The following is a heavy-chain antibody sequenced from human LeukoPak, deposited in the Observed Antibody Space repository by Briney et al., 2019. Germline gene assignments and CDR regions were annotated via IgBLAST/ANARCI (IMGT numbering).Heavy chain of an antibody. CDR1: GGSMSNYY. J-gene: IGHJ3*01. CDR3: ARHAPRDSSGNDAFDV. V-gene: IGHV4-59*08. Sequence: SVTLSLTCTVSGGSMSNYYWSWIRQPPGKGLEWIAYIFSSGSPNYNPSLKSRVTISVDTSKNQFSLKLSSVTAADTAVYYCARHAPRDSSGNDAFDVWGQGTTVTVSS. D-gene: IGHD3-22*01. CDR2: IFSSGSP.